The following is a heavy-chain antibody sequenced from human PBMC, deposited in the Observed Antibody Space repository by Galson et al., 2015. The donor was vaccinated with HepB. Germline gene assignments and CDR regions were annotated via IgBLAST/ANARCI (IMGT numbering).Heavy chain of an antibody. CDR3: ARERKASDV. CDR1: GFPFSTFA. V-gene: IGHV3-30*01. J-gene: IGHJ3*01. CDR2: ISYDESTE. Sequence: SLRLSCAASGFPFSTFAMFWVRQPPGKGLEWISYISYDESTEYYAASVKGRFTISRDNSKNMLYLQMNSLVIEDTAMYFCARERKASDVWGQGTMVTVSS.